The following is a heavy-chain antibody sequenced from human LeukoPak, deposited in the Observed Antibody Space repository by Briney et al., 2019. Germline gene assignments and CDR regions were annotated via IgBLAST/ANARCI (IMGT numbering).Heavy chain of an antibody. Sequence: SETLSLTCTVSGYSISSGYFWGWIRQPPGKGLEWIGTIYHSGSTYYNASLESRVTISVDTSKNQFSLKLSSVTAADTAAYYCARAYSSSWYFNWFDPWGQGTLVTVSS. J-gene: IGHJ5*02. CDR3: ARAYSSSWYFNWFDP. D-gene: IGHD6-13*01. CDR1: GYSISSGYF. V-gene: IGHV4-38-2*02. CDR2: IYHSGST.